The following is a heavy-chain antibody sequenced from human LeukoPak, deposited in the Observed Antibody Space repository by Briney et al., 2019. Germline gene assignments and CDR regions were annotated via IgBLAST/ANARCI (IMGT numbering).Heavy chain of an antibody. CDR1: GYTFTSYW. D-gene: IGHD3-10*01. V-gene: IGHV5-10-1*01. CDR3: VRHYASGQDY. Sequence: GESLRISCKASGYTFTSYWISWVRHTPGKGLEWMARIDPRDSFTRYGPSFQGHVTISSDKSINTAYLHWNSLKASDTATYYCVRHYASGQDYWGQGTLVTVSS. J-gene: IGHJ4*02. CDR2: IDPRDSFT.